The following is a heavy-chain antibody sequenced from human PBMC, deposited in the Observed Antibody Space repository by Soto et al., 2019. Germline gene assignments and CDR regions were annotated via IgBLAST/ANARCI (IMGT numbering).Heavy chain of an antibody. Sequence: ASVKVSCKASGGTFSSYAISWVRQAPGQGLEWMGGIIPIFGTANYAQKFQGRVTITADESTSTAYMELSSLRSEDTAVYYCARDIGTTVVTRGWFDPWGQGTLVTVSS. CDR1: GGTFSSYA. J-gene: IGHJ5*02. CDR3: ARDIGTTVVTRGWFDP. V-gene: IGHV1-69*13. CDR2: IIPIFGTA. D-gene: IGHD4-17*01.